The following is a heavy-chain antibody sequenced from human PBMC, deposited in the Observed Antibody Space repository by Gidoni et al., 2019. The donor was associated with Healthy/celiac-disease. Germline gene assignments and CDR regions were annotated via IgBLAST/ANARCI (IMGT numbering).Heavy chain of an antibody. CDR3: AKSIQLSPFDY. J-gene: IGHJ4*02. CDR1: GFTFSSYA. D-gene: IGHD5-18*01. Sequence: EVQLLDSVGGLVHPGGSLRLSFAASGFTFSSYAMSWVRQAPGKGLEWVSAISGSGGSTYYADSVKGRFIISRDNSKNTLYLQMNSLRAEDTDVYYCAKSIQLSPFDYWGQGTLVTVSS. CDR2: ISGSGGST. V-gene: IGHV3-23*01.